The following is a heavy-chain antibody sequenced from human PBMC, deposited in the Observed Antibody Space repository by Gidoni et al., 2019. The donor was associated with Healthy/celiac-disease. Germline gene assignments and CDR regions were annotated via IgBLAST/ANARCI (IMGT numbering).Heavy chain of an antibody. V-gene: IGHV4-59*01. J-gene: IGHJ6*03. Sequence: QVQLQESGPGLVKPSETLSLTCTVSGGSISSYYWSWIRQPPGKGLEWIGYIYYSGGTNYNPSLKSLGTISVETSKNQFSLKLSSVTAADTAVYYCARVPTGPYCSSTSCYASTSIYYYYYMDVWGKGTTVTVSS. CDR1: GGSISSYY. CDR2: IYYSGGT. D-gene: IGHD2-2*01. CDR3: ARVPTGPYCSSTSCYASTSIYYYYYMDV.